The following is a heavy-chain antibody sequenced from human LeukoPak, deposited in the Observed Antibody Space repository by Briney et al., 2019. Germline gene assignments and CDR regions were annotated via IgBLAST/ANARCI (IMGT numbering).Heavy chain of an antibody. D-gene: IGHD1-7*01. CDR1: GFTFSSYS. CDR2: ISSSSSYI. Sequence: PGGSLRLSCAASGFTFSSYSMNWVRQAPGKGLEWVSSISSSSSYIYYADSVKGRFTISRDNAQNSLYLQMNSLRAEDTAVYYCASGITGTTAYWGQGTLVTVSS. V-gene: IGHV3-21*01. J-gene: IGHJ4*02. CDR3: ASGITGTTAY.